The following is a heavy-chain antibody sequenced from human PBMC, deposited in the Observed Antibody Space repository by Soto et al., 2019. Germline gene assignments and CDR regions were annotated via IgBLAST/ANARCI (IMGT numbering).Heavy chain of an antibody. CDR1: GGSISSGNYY. Sequence: QVQLQESGPGLVKPSQTLSLTCTVSGGSISSGNYYWSWIRQPPWKGLEWIGFISYSGTTHYSASLRSRVSISVDTSKNQFSLDLSSVTAPDTAVYYCATMGTPVTGLYYFDYWGQGTLVTVSS. CDR2: ISYSGTT. CDR3: ATMGTPVTGLYYFDY. D-gene: IGHD4-17*01. J-gene: IGHJ4*02. V-gene: IGHV4-30-4*01.